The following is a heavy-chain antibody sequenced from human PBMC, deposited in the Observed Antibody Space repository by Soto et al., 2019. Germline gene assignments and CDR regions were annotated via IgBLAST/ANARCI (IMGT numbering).Heavy chain of an antibody. V-gene: IGHV6-1*01. J-gene: IGHJ3*01. Sequence: SQTLSLTCAISGDSVSSNSAAWNWLRQSPSRGLEWLGRTYHRYQWYNDYVVSVKSRITIHPHPSKNQFSLELTSVHPEDPAVYYCARERGVLSEAFDLWGQGTVVPVSS. CDR3: ARERGVLSEAFDL. CDR1: GDSVSSNSAA. D-gene: IGHD3-10*01. CDR2: TYHRYQWYN.